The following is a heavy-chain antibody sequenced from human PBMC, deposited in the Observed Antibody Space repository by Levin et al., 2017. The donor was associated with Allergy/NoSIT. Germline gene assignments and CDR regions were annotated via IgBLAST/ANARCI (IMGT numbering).Heavy chain of an antibody. D-gene: IGHD2-15*01. Sequence: PGGSLRLSCAASGFTFSNYAMHWVRQAPGKGLEWVAFISYDGNNKYYADSVKGRFTISRDNSKNTLSLQMNSLRAEDTAVYYCASGAMVVAAARPSYYYYMDGWGKGTTVTVSS. CDR3: ASGAMVVAAARPSYYYYMDG. CDR1: GFTFSNYA. CDR2: ISYDGNNK. J-gene: IGHJ6*03. V-gene: IGHV3-30-3*01.